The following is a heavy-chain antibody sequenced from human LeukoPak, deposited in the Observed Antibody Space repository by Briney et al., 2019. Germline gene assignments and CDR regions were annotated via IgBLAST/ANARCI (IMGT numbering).Heavy chain of an antibody. V-gene: IGHV3-23*01. CDR1: GFTFSSFA. Sequence: GGSLRLSCAASGFTFSSFAMTWVRQAPGKGLEWVSVINTGGGTTDYADSVKGRFTISRDNSKNTLYLQMNSLRAEDTAVYYCARVLSSRSSGWGYFDYWGQGSLVTVSS. D-gene: IGHD6-19*01. CDR2: INTGGGTT. J-gene: IGHJ4*02. CDR3: ARVLSSRSSGWGYFDY.